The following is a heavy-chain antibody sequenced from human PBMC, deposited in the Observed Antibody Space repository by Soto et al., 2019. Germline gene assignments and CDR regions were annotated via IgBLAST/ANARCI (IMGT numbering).Heavy chain of an antibody. J-gene: IGHJ4*02. CDR1: GGSISSGAYS. CDR3: ARAFTAMGLFDY. CDR2: LYHGGAT. D-gene: IGHD5-18*01. Sequence: SETLSLTCAVSGGSISSGAYSWSWIRQPPGKGLEWIGYLYHGGATYSNPSLKNRLTISGDWSKNQFSLKLNSATAADTAVYYCARAFTAMGLFDYWGPGTLVTVSS. V-gene: IGHV4-30-2*01.